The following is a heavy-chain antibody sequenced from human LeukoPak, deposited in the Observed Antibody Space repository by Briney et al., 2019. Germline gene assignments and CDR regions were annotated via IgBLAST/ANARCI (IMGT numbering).Heavy chain of an antibody. CDR3: ARTYDFGRGPPGDAFDN. D-gene: IGHD3-3*01. CDR1: GFTFRIFG. J-gene: IGHJ3*02. V-gene: IGHV3-48*04. CDR2: IDARSGIT. Sequence: PGGSLSLSCAASGFTFRIFGLNWVRQAPGKGPEWGSYIDARSGITYYADSVQGRLTISRDDARESVFLQMDGLRVDDTAVYYCARTYDFGRGPPGDAFDNWGPGTWVIVSS.